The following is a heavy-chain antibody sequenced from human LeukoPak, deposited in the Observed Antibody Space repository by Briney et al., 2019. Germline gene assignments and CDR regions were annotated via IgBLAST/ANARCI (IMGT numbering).Heavy chain of an antibody. Sequence: GGSLRLSCAASGFNFKTYVMHWVRQAPGKGLEWVSAISGSGGSTYYADSVKGRFTISRDNSKNTLYLQMNSLRAEDTAVYYCAKVLAVAGTTVDYWGQGTLVTVSS. V-gene: IGHV3-23*01. CDR3: AKVLAVAGTTVDY. CDR1: GFNFKTYV. J-gene: IGHJ4*02. D-gene: IGHD6-19*01. CDR2: ISGSGGST.